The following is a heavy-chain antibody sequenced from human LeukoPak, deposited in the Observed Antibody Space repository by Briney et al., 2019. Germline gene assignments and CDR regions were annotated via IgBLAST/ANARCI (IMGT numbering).Heavy chain of an antibody. J-gene: IGHJ3*02. CDR3: ARGLNYYDSSGYSAAFDI. CDR2: ISAYNGNT. V-gene: IGHV1-18*01. Sequence: GASVKVSCKASGYTFTTYGITWLRQAPGQGLEWMGWISAYNGNTNYAQKLQSRVTMTTDTSTSTAYMELRSLRSDDTAIYYCARGLNYYDSSGYSAAFDIWGQGTMVTVSS. CDR1: GYTFTTYG. D-gene: IGHD3-22*01.